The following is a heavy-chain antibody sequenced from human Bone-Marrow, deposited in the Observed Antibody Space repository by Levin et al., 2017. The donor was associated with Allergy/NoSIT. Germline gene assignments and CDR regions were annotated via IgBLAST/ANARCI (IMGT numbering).Heavy chain of an antibody. Sequence: GGSLRLSCAASGFTFSSYGMHWVRQAPGKGLEWVAVIWYDGSNKYYADSVKGRFTISRDNSKNTLYLQMNSLRAEDTAVYYCARDGTLEGVVTAIPAYYFDYWGQGTLVTVSS. D-gene: IGHD2-21*02. CDR1: GFTFSSYG. J-gene: IGHJ4*02. CDR2: IWYDGSNK. CDR3: ARDGTLEGVVTAIPAYYFDY. V-gene: IGHV3-33*01.